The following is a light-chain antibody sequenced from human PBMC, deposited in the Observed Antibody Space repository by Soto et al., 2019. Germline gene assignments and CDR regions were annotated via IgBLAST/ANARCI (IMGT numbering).Light chain of an antibody. CDR1: SSNIGAGYD. Sequence: QSVLTQPPSVSGAPGQRVTISCTGSSSNIGAGYDVHWYQQLPGTAPKLLIYGNSNRPSGVPDRFSGSKSGTSASLAIAGLQAEDEADYYCQSYDNSLRGWVFGGGTKLTVL. V-gene: IGLV1-40*01. J-gene: IGLJ3*02. CDR3: QSYDNSLRGWV. CDR2: GNS.